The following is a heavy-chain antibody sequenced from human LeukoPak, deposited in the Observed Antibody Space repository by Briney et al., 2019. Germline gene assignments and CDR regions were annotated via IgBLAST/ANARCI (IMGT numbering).Heavy chain of an antibody. CDR1: GYTFTSYY. Sequence: ASVKVSCKASGYTFTSYYMHWVRQAPGQGLEWMGIINPSGGSTSYAQKFQGRVTMTGDTSTSTVYMELSSLRSEDTAVYYCARDSARGYFDYWGQGTLVTVSS. CDR2: INPSGGST. J-gene: IGHJ4*02. D-gene: IGHD3-10*01. CDR3: ARDSARGYFDY. V-gene: IGHV1-46*01.